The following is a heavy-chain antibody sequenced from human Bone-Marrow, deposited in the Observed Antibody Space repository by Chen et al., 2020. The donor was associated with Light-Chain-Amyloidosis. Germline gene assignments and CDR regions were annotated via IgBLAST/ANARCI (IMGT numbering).Heavy chain of an antibody. CDR3: AKDISYDDILPGYPADAFDI. V-gene: IGHV3-23*04. J-gene: IGHJ3*02. CDR1: GFAFGSYA. Sequence: EVQLVESGGGLLQRGGSLRLSCAASGFAFGSYAMSWVRQAPGKGLEWVETISGSGGSRYYGDSVKGRLTISRDNSKNALFLQMNSLRAEDTAVYYCAKDISYDDILPGYPADAFDIWGQGTMVTVSS. D-gene: IGHD3-9*01. CDR2: ISGSGGSR.